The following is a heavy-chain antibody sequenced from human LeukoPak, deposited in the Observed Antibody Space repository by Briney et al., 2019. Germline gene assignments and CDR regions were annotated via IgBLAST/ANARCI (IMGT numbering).Heavy chain of an antibody. Sequence: GGSLRLSCAASGFTFSSYEMNWVRQAPGKGLEWVSYISSSGSTIYYADSVKGRFTISRDNAKNSLYLQMNSLRAEGTAVYYCARAPGGYSYGTPNFDYWGQGTLVTVSS. CDR1: GFTFSSYE. CDR2: ISSSGSTI. CDR3: ARAPGGYSYGTPNFDY. D-gene: IGHD5-18*01. V-gene: IGHV3-48*03. J-gene: IGHJ4*02.